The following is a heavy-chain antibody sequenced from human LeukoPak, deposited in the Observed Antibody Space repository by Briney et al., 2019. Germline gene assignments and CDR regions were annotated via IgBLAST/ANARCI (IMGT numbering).Heavy chain of an antibody. J-gene: IGHJ4*02. D-gene: IGHD3-10*01. CDR3: ARVYYYGSGSYYNVPPDY. CDR1: GYTFTGYY. V-gene: IGHV1-2*02. Sequence: ASVKVPCKASGYTFTGYYMHWVRQAPGQGLEWMGWINPNSGGTNYAQKFQGRVTMTRDTSISTAYMELSRLRSDDTAVYYCARVYYYGSGSYYNVPPDYWGQGTLVTVSS. CDR2: INPNSGGT.